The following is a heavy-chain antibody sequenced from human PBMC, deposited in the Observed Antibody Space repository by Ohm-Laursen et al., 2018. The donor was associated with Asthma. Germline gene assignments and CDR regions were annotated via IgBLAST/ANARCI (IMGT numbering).Heavy chain of an antibody. CDR2: IKPDGSQT. J-gene: IGHJ4*02. V-gene: IGHV3-7*01. D-gene: IGHD2-2*01. CDR1: GFTFSGSW. CDR3: ATLSWYASQF. Sequence: GSLRLFCAASGFTFSGSWMIWVRQAPGKGLQWLAFIKPDGSQTYYADSMEGRFSISRDNSKNSLYLQMSSLRGEDTAIYYCATLSWYASQFWGQGTLVTVSS.